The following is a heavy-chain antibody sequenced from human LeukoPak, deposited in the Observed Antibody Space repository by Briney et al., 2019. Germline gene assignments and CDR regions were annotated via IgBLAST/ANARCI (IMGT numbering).Heavy chain of an antibody. CDR3: TRSGDFKTNLTPLHS. D-gene: IGHD1-26*01. J-gene: IGHJ4*02. V-gene: IGHV1-18*01. Sequence: ASVKVSCKASGYTFTSYGISWVRQAPGQGLEWMGWISAYNGNTNYAQKLQGRVTMTTDTSTSTAYMELRSLRSDDTAVYYCTRSGDFKTNLTPLHSWGQGTLVTVSS. CDR2: ISAYNGNT. CDR1: GYTFTSYG.